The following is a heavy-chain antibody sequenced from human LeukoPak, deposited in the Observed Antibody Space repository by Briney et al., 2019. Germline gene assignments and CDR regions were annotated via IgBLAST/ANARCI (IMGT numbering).Heavy chain of an antibody. V-gene: IGHV4-38-2*02. D-gene: IGHD2/OR15-2a*01. CDR1: AYSINSNYY. CDR3: SRASSTSFYDF. CDR2: IYHTGGT. Sequence: SETLSLTCTVSAYSINSNYYWGWIRQPPGKGLEWIATIYHTGGTYYNPSLKSRVTMSIDTSKNQFPLKLSSVTAADTAPYYCSRASSTSFYDFWGQGTLVTVSS. J-gene: IGHJ4*02.